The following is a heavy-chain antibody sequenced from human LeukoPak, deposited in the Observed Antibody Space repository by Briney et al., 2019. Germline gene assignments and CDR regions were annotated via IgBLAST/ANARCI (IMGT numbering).Heavy chain of an antibody. CDR1: GGSFSGYY. D-gene: IGHD1-26*01. CDR2: INHSGST. V-gene: IGHV4-34*01. J-gene: IGHJ6*03. Sequence: KTSETLSLTCAVYGGSFSGYYWSWIRQPPGKGLECIGEINHSGSTNYNPSLKSRVTISVDTSKNQFSLKLSSVTAADTAVYYCRGVRSGSYYQLYYYYYMDVWGKGTTVTVSS. CDR3: RGVRSGSYYQLYYYYYMDV.